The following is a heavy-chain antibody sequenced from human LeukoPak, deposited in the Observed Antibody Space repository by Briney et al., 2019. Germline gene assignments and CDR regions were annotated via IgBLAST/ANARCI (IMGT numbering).Heavy chain of an antibody. V-gene: IGHV3-20*01. CDR2: INWNGGST. CDR1: GFTFDDYG. D-gene: IGHD6-19*01. CDR3: ARGVGAYSSGWYDAFDI. Sequence: PGGSLRLSCAASGFTFDDYGMSWVRQAPGKGLEWVSGINWNGGSTGYADSVKGRFTISRDNAKNSLYLQMNSLRAEDTALYHCARGVGAYSSGWYDAFDIWGQGTMVTVSS. J-gene: IGHJ3*02.